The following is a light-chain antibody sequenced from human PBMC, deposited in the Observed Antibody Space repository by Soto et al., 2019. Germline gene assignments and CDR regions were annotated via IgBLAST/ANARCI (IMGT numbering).Light chain of an antibody. CDR3: QQYSDLPMT. CDR2: GAS. Sequence: EIVMTQSPVTLSVSPGERATLSCRASQNISRSLAWYQQKPGQGPSLLIYGASRRATGIPDRFSGSASGTDFTLTISRLEPEDFAVYFCQQYSDLPMTFGQGTRLEIK. V-gene: IGKV3-20*01. J-gene: IGKJ5*01. CDR1: QNISRS.